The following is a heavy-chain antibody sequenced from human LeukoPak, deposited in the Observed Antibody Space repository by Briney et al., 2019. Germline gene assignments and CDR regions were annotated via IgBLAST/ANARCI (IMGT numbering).Heavy chain of an antibody. CDR1: GFTFSVYY. V-gene: IGHV3-11*01. CDR2: ISSSGSTI. Sequence: GRSLRLSCAASGFTFSVYYMSWIRQAPGKGLEWGSYISSSGSTIYYADSVKGRFTISRDNAKHSLYLQMNSLRAEDTAVYDCARDRGGCSSTSCSPAFDIWGQGTMVTVSS. D-gene: IGHD2-2*01. J-gene: IGHJ3*02. CDR3: ARDRGGCSSTSCSPAFDI.